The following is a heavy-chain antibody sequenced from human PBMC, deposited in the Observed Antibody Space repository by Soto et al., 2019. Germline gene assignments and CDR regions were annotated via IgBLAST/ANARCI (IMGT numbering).Heavy chain of an antibody. J-gene: IGHJ3*02. Sequence: EVQLVESGGGLVQPGGSLRLTCAASEFTFSIYSMNWVRQAPGKGLEWVSYIMPGSSHIFYADSVKGRFTISRDNDKNSLYLQINSLRAEDTAVYYCAIEKVGATAFHVFDIWGQGTMVTVSS. V-gene: IGHV3-48*01. D-gene: IGHD1-26*01. CDR1: EFTFSIYS. CDR2: IMPGSSHI. CDR3: AIEKVGATAFHVFDI.